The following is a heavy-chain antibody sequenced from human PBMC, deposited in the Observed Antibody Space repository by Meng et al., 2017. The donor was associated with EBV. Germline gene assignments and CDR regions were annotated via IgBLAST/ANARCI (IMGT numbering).Heavy chain of an antibody. CDR3: ARAEIAAAGRLDY. V-gene: IGHV1-69*06. D-gene: IGHD6-13*01. CDR2: IIPIFGTA. J-gene: IGHJ4*02. CDR1: GGTCSSYA. Sequence: QVQQEQSGAEVKTPGSSVKVSCYASGGTCSSYAISWVRQAPGQGLEWMGGIIPIFGTANYAQKFQGRVTITADKSTSTAYMELSSLRSEDTAVYYCARAEIAAAGRLDYWGQGTLVTVSS.